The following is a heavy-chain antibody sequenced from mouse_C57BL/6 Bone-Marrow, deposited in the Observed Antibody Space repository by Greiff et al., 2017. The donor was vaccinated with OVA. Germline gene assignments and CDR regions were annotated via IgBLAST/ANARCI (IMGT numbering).Heavy chain of an antibody. V-gene: IGHV7-1*01. J-gene: IGHJ3*01. CDR3: ARDAFYYGPFAD. CDR2: SRNKASDYTT. Sequence: DVKLVESGGGLVQSGRSLRLSCATSGFTFSDFYMEWVRQAPGKGLEWIAASRNKASDYTTEYSASVKGRFIVSRDTSQSILYLQMNDLRAEDTAIYYCARDAFYYGPFADWGQGTLVTVSA. D-gene: IGHD1-1*01. CDR1: GFTFSDFY.